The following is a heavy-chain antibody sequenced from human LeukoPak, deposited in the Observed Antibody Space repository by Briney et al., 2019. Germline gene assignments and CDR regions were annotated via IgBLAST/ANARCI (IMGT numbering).Heavy chain of an antibody. J-gene: IGHJ4*02. CDR2: ISSSSSYI. CDR1: GFTFSSYS. V-gene: IGHV3-21*01. CDR3: ASPGTIFGVVPDY. D-gene: IGHD3-3*01. Sequence: PGGSLRLSCAASGFTFSSYSMNWVRQAPGKGLEWVSSISSSSSYIYYADSVKGRFTISRDNAKNSLYLQMNSLRAGDTAVYYCASPGTIFGVVPDYWGQGTLVTVSS.